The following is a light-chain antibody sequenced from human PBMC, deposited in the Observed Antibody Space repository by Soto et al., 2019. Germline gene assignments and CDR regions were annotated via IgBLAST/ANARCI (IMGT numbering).Light chain of an antibody. V-gene: IGKV3-15*01. CDR1: QSVSSN. CDR3: QQYVTSSPRT. J-gene: IGKJ1*01. CDR2: GAS. Sequence: IVMTQSPATLSVSPWERATLSCRASQSVSSNLAWYQQKPGQSPRLLIYGASTRATGVPAGFSGSGSGTEFTLTISSLQSEDFAVYYCQQYVTSSPRTFGQGTKVDIK.